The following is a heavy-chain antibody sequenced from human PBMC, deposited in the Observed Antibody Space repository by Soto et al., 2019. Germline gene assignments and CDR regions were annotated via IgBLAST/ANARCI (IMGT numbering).Heavy chain of an antibody. J-gene: IGHJ4*02. D-gene: IGHD1-20*01. Sequence: QVQLVQSGAEVKKPGSSVKVSCKASGGTFSDYTITWVRQAPGQGLEWMGGIIPILGSAKYAQKFQGRVTITADESTSTAYMELSILRYEDTAVYYCARDRITGTTYDYWGQGTLVTVSS. V-gene: IGHV1-69*01. CDR1: GGTFSDYT. CDR3: ARDRITGTTYDY. CDR2: IIPILGSA.